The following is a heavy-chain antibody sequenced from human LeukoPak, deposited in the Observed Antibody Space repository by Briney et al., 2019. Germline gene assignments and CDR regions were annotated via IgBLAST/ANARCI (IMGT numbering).Heavy chain of an antibody. CDR1: GGTFSSYA. CDR3: ASHRVAAPPKFDY. CDR2: IIPIFGTA. J-gene: IGHJ4*02. Sequence: SVKVSCKASGGTFSSYAISWVRQAPGQGLEWMGRIIPIFGTANYAQKFQGRVTITTDESTSTAYMDPSSLRSEDTAVYYCASHRVAAPPKFDYWGRGTLVTVSS. D-gene: IGHD2-15*01. V-gene: IGHV1-69*05.